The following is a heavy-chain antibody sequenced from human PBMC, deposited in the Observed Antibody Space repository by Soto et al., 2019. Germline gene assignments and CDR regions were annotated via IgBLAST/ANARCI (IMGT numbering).Heavy chain of an antibody. CDR2: IYTSGST. CDR3: ARTVGAAYYFDF. Sequence: QVQLQESGPGLVKPSETLSLTCTVSGDSMTKYYWSLIRQPAGKGLEWIGRIYTSGSTNYNPSLKSRVTMSIDTSNNHFSLKLKSVTAADTDVYYCARTVGAAYYFDFWGQGALVTVSS. D-gene: IGHD1-26*01. J-gene: IGHJ4*02. V-gene: IGHV4-4*07. CDR1: GDSMTKYY.